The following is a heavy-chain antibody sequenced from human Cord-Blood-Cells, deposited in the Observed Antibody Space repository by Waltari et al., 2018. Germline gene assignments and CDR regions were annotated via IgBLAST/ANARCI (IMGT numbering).Heavy chain of an antibody. Sequence: QVQLVQSGAEVKKPGASVKVSCTASGYTFTGYYMHWVRQATGQGLEWMGWINPNSGGTNYAQKFQGRVTMTRDTSISTAYMELSRLRSDDTAVYYCARASVGDFWSGYSEYFQHWGQGTLVTVSS. CDR3: ARASVGDFWSGYSEYFQH. CDR1: GYTFTGYY. V-gene: IGHV1-2*02. J-gene: IGHJ1*01. CDR2: INPNSGGT. D-gene: IGHD3-3*01.